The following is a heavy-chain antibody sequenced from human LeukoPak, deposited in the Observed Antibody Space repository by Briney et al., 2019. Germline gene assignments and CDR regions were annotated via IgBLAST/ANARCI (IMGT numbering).Heavy chain of an antibody. Sequence: ASVKVSCKASGYTFTSFGISWVRQAPGQGLEWMGWISAYNGNTNYAQKLQGRVTMTTDTSTSTAYMELRSLRSDDTAVYYCARKRGPADYYYYMDVWGKGTTVTVSS. V-gene: IGHV1-18*01. CDR3: ARKRGPADYYYYMDV. CDR1: GYTFTSFG. J-gene: IGHJ6*03. D-gene: IGHD6-19*01. CDR2: ISAYNGNT.